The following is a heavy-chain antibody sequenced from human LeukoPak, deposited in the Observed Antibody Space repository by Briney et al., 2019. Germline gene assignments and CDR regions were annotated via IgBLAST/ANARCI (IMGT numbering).Heavy chain of an antibody. CDR1: GFTFDDYA. D-gene: IGHD3-22*01. J-gene: IGHJ4*02. V-gene: IGHV3-9*01. CDR2: IGGNSGSI. Sequence: GGSLRLSCAASGFTFDDYAMHWFRQAPGKGREWVSGIGGNSGSIGYADSVKGRFTISRDNAKNSLYLQMNSLRAEDTALYYCAKDMGYYDSSGYSALFDYWGQGTLVTVSS. CDR3: AKDMGYYDSSGYSALFDY.